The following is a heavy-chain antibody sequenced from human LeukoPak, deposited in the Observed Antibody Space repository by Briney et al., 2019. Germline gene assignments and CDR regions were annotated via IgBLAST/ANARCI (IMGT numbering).Heavy chain of an antibody. J-gene: IGHJ4*02. D-gene: IGHD6-19*01. V-gene: IGHV1-18*01. Sequence: ASVKVSCKASGYTFTSYGISWVRQAPGQGLEWMGWISAYNGNTNYAQKLQGRVTMTTDTSTSTAYMELRSLRSDVTAVYYCARPYSCGWDPSHFDYRGQGTLVTVSS. CDR1: GYTFTSYG. CDR2: ISAYNGNT. CDR3: ARPYSCGWDPSHFDY.